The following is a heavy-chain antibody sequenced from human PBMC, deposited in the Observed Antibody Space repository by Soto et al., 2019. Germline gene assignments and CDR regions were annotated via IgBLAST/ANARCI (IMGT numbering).Heavy chain of an antibody. J-gene: IGHJ4*02. CDR2: ISGSGGST. CDR3: ACPRITIFGVVIAPLDY. V-gene: IGHV3-23*01. Sequence: PGGSLRLSCAASGFTFSSYAMSWVRQAPGKGLEWVSAISGSGGSTYYADSVKGRFTISRDNSKNTLYLQMNSLRAEDTAVYYCACPRITIFGVVIAPLDYWGQGTLVTVSS. D-gene: IGHD3-3*01. CDR1: GFTFSSYA.